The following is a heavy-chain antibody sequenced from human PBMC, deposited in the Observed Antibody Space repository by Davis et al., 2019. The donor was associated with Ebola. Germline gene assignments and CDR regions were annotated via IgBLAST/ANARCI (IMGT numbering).Heavy chain of an antibody. V-gene: IGHV5-51*01. CDR1: AYSSTSYW. Sequence: GSLTLSCKGSAYSSTSYWIGWVRQMPGNCLEWMGIIYPGDSDTRYSPSFQGQVTISADKSISTAYLQWSSLKASDTAMYYCARQRVWFGELTSWGQGTLVTVSS. J-gene: IGHJ4*02. CDR3: ARQRVWFGELTS. CDR2: IYPGDSDT. D-gene: IGHD3-10*01.